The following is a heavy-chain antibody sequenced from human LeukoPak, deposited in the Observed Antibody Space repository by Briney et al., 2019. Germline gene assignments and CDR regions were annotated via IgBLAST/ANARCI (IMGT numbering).Heavy chain of an antibody. V-gene: IGHV1-8*01. CDR1: GYTFTSYD. Sequence: GSVKVSCKASGYTFTSYDINRVRQATGQGLEWMGWMNPNSGNTGYAQKFQGRVTMTRNTSISTAYMELSSLRSEDTAVYYCARGGGELYGDDLGSGGQGTLVTVSS. CDR3: ARGGGELYGDDLGS. J-gene: IGHJ4*02. CDR2: MNPNSGNT. D-gene: IGHD4-17*01.